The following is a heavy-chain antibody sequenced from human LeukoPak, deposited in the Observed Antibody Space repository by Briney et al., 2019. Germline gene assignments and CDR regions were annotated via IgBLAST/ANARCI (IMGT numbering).Heavy chain of an antibody. CDR3: ARQGVVISLRAFDI. CDR1: GGSISSGGYY. V-gene: IGHV4-31*03. D-gene: IGHD3-3*01. J-gene: IGHJ3*02. Sequence: SQTLSLTCTVSGGSISSGGYYWSWIRQHPEKGLEWIGYIYYSGSTYYNPSLKSRVTISVDTSKNQFSLKLSSVTAADTAVYYCARQGVVISLRAFDIWGQGTMVTVSS. CDR2: IYYSGST.